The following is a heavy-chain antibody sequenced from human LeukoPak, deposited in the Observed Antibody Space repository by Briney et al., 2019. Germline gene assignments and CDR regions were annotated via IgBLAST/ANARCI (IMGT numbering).Heavy chain of an antibody. V-gene: IGHV3-64*01. CDR1: GFTFSSYA. D-gene: IGHD3-3*01. CDR2: TSSDGGNT. Sequence: PGGSLRLSCAASGFTFSSYAMHWVRQAPGKGLEHFSGTSSDGGNTYYANSVTDRFTISRDNSKNTLYLQMGSLRVEDMAVYYCARDSDSNFWSGSYIDYWGQGTPVTVSS. CDR3: ARDSDSNFWSGSYIDY. J-gene: IGHJ4*02.